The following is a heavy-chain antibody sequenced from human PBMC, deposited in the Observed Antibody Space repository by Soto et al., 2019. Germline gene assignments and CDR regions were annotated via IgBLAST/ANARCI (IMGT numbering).Heavy chain of an antibody. CDR1: GDSFTKYW. V-gene: IGHV5-51*01. J-gene: IGHJ6*02. D-gene: IGHD5-12*01. CDR3: VRMGFSGGGYLSYYYYGMDI. Sequence: GESLKMFCKGSGDSFTKYWIGWGSQMPGRGLEWMAIIYPDESDTRYSPSFQGQVTISADNSISPAYLQWSSLKAADTAMYYCVRMGFSGGGYLSYYYYGMDIWGQGTTVTVSS. CDR2: IYPDESDT.